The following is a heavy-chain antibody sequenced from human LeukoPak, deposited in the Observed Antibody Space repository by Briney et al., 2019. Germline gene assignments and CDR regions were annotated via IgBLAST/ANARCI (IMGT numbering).Heavy chain of an antibody. CDR3: ARDLQYPGYSGYDYYYYYGMDV. V-gene: IGHV1-46*01. D-gene: IGHD5-12*01. CDR2: INPSGGST. Sequence: ASVKVSCKASGYTFTSYYMHWVRQAPGQGLEWMGIINPSGGSTSYAQKFRGRVTMTRDTSTSTVYMELSSLRSEDTAVYYCARDLQYPGYSGYDYYYYYGMDVWGQGTTVTVSS. J-gene: IGHJ6*02. CDR1: GYTFTSYY.